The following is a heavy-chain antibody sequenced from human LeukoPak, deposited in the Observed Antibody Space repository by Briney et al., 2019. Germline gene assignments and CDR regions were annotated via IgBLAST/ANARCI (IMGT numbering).Heavy chain of an antibody. V-gene: IGHV1-2*02. CDR1: GYTFTGYY. D-gene: IGHD3-9*01. CDR3: ARDILTGYLVFDY. Sequence: ASVKVSCKASGYTFTGYYMHWVRQAPGQGLEWMGWINPNSGGTNYAQKFQGRVTMTRGTSISTAYMELSRLRSDDTAVYYCARDILTGYLVFDYWGQGTLVTVSS. CDR2: INPNSGGT. J-gene: IGHJ4*02.